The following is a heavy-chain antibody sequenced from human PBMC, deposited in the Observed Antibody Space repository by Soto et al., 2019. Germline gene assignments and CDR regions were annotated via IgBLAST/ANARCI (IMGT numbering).Heavy chain of an antibody. V-gene: IGHV3-30*18. CDR3: AKDGGFGSKAADY. CDR1: GFTFSSYG. J-gene: IGHJ4*02. Sequence: QVQLVESGGGVVQPGRSLRLSCAASGFTFSSYGMHWVRQAPGKGLEWVAVISYDGSNKYYADSVKGRFTISRDNSKNPLYLQMNSLRAEDTAVYYCAKDGGFGSKAADYWGQGTLVTVSS. D-gene: IGHD3-10*01. CDR2: ISYDGSNK.